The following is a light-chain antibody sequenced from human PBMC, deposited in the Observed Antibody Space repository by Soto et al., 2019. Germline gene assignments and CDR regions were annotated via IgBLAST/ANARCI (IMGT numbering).Light chain of an antibody. CDR1: SSDVGSYNL. CDR2: EAS. CDR3: CSYAGSSTYV. V-gene: IGLV2-23*01. J-gene: IGLJ1*01. Sequence: QSALTQPASVSGSPGQSITISCTGTSSDVGSYNLVSWYQQHPGKAPKLMIYEASKWPSGVSNHFSGFKSGNTASLTISGLQAEDEADYYCCSYAGSSTYVFGTGTKLTVL.